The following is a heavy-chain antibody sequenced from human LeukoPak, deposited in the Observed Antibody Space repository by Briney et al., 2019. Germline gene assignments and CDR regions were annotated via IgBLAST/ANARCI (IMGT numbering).Heavy chain of an antibody. D-gene: IGHD3-10*01. CDR3: ATLTPSITMVQGADY. Sequence: ASVTVSFTASGGTFTIYAISWVRRAPGQGLEWMGRIIPILGIANYAQKFQGRVTITADKSTSTAYMELSSLRSEDTAVYYCATLTPSITMVQGADYWGQGTLVTVSS. CDR2: IIPILGIA. V-gene: IGHV1-69*04. J-gene: IGHJ4*02. CDR1: GGTFTIYA.